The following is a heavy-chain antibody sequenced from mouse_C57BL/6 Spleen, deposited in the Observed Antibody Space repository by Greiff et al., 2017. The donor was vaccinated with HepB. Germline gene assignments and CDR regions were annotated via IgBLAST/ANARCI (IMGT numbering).Heavy chain of an antibody. CDR3: ARRVTVGAMDN. D-gene: IGHD1-1*01. CDR2: IYPGDGDT. CDR1: GYAFSSYW. V-gene: IGHV1-80*01. Sequence: QVQLKQSGAELVKPGASVKISCKASGYAFSSYWMNWVKQRPGKGLEWIGQIYPGDGDTNYNGKFKGKATLTADKSSSTAYMQLSSLTSEDSAVYFLARRVTVGAMDNWGQGTSVTVAS. J-gene: IGHJ4*01.